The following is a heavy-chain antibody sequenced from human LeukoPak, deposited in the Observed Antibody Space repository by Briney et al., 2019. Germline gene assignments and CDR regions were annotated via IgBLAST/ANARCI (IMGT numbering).Heavy chain of an antibody. V-gene: IGHV1-69*05. Sequence: ASVKVSCKASGGTFSSYAISWVRQAPGQGLEWMGGIIPIFGTANYAQKFQGRVTITTDESTSTAYMELSSLRSEDTAVYYCASRSGLAVARNYYYMDVWGKGTTVTVSS. J-gene: IGHJ6*03. D-gene: IGHD6-19*01. CDR1: GGTFSSYA. CDR2: IIPIFGTA. CDR3: ASRSGLAVARNYYYMDV.